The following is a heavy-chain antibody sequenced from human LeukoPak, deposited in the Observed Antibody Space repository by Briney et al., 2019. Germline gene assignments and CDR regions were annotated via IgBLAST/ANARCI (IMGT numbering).Heavy chain of an antibody. CDR2: INHSGST. CDR3: ARWDYYDSSGHDY. V-gene: IGHV4-34*01. J-gene: IGHJ4*02. CDR1: SGSFSGYY. Sequence: SSETLSLTCAVYSGSFSGYYWSWIRQPPGKGLEWIGEINHSGSTNYNPSLKSRVTISVDTSKNQFSLKLSSVTAADTAVYYCARWDYYDSSGHDYWGQGTLVTVSS. D-gene: IGHD3-22*01.